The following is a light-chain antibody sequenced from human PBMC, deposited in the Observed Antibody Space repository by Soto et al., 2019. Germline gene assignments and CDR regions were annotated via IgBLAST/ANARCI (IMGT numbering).Light chain of an antibody. CDR3: QQYGNSPIT. V-gene: IGKV3D-20*01. Sequence: DIVLTQSPATLSLSPGERVTLSCGASPSVSSSRLAWYQQKPGQAPRLLKYDASRRAFGIPDRFSGSGSGTDFTLTISRLEPEDFAVYYCQQYGNSPITFGQGTRLEIK. J-gene: IGKJ5*01. CDR1: PSVSSSR. CDR2: DAS.